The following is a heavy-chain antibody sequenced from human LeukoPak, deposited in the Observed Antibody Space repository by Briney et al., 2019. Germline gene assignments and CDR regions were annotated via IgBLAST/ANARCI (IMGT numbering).Heavy chain of an antibody. CDR3: ARVRIVGATRENYMDV. CDR1: GGSISSYY. J-gene: IGHJ6*03. Sequence: SETLSLTCTVSGGSISSYYWSWIRQPPGKGLEWIGYIYYSGSTNYNPSLKSRVTISVDTSKNQFSLKLSSVTAADTAVYYCARVRIVGATRENYMDVWGKGTTVTVSS. D-gene: IGHD1-26*01. CDR2: IYYSGST. V-gene: IGHV4-59*01.